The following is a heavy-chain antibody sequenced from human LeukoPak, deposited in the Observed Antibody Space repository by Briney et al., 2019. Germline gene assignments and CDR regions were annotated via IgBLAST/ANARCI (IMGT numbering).Heavy chain of an antibody. Sequence: GGSLRLSCAASGFTFSSYAMSWVRQAPGKGLEWVSAISGSGGSTYYADSVKGRFTISRDNSKNTLYLQMNSLRAEDTAVYYCAKGTGVLRFLERDYWGQGTLVTASS. CDR1: GFTFSSYA. D-gene: IGHD3-3*01. V-gene: IGHV3-23*01. CDR3: AKGTGVLRFLERDY. J-gene: IGHJ4*02. CDR2: ISGSGGST.